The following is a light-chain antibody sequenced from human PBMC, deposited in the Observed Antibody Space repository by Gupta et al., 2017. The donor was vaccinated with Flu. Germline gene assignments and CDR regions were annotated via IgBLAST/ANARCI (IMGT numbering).Light chain of an antibody. V-gene: IGKV1-39*01. CDR1: QSISSY. J-gene: IGKJ1*01. Sequence: PSSLSASVGDRVTITCRASQSISSYLNWYQQKPGKAPKLLIYAASSLQSGVPSRFSGSGSGTDFTLTISSLRPEDFATYYCQQSYSTPPTFGQGTKVEIK. CDR2: AAS. CDR3: QQSYSTPPT.